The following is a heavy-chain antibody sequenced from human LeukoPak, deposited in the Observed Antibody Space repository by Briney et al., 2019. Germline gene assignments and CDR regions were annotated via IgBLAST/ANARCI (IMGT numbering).Heavy chain of an antibody. Sequence: ASVKVSCKASGYTFTGYYMHWVRQAPGQGLEWMGWIIPNSGGTNYAQKFQGRVTMTRDTSISAAYMELSRLRSDDTAVYYCARGGMVRGAPNYYYYYGMDVWGQGTTVTVSS. V-gene: IGHV1-2*02. CDR3: ARGGMVRGAPNYYYYYGMDV. J-gene: IGHJ6*02. D-gene: IGHD3-10*01. CDR2: IIPNSGGT. CDR1: GYTFTGYY.